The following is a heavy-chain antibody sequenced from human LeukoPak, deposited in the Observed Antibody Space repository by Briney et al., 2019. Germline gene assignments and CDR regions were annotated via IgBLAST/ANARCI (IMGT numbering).Heavy chain of an antibody. J-gene: IGHJ4*02. Sequence: GRSLRLSCAASGFSLSSYALTWVRQAPGKGLEWVSAISGSGGSTYYADSVKGRFTISRDNFKSTLYLQMNSLRAEDTAVYYCAKDRGSWPYYLDYWGPRTLVTVSS. CDR1: GFSLSSYA. D-gene: IGHD6-13*01. V-gene: IGHV3-23*01. CDR2: ISGSGGST. CDR3: AKDRGSWPYYLDY.